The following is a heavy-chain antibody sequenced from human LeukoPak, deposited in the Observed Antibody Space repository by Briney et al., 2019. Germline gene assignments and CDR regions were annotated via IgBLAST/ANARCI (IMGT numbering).Heavy chain of an antibody. CDR1: GGSISSYY. J-gene: IGHJ4*02. V-gene: IGHV4-59*01. CDR3: ARDFLF. Sequence: KPSETLSLTCTVSGGSISSYYWSWIPQPPGKGLEWIGYIYYSGSTNYNPSLKCRVTISVDTSKNQFSLKLSSVTAADTAVYYCARDFLFWGQGTLVTVSS. CDR2: IYYSGST.